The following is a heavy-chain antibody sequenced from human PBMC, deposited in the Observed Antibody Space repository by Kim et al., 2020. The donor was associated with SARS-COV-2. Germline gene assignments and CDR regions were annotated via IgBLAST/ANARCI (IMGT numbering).Heavy chain of an antibody. CDR3: AKGGFRFASRNIDY. Sequence: ADSVKGRFTISSDNSKNTLYLQMNSLRAEDTAVYYCAKGGFRFASRNIDYWGQGTLVTVSS. D-gene: IGHD3-16*02. V-gene: IGHV3-23*01. J-gene: IGHJ4*02.